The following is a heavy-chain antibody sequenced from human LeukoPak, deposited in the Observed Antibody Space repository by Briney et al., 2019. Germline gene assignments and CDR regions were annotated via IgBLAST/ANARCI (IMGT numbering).Heavy chain of an antibody. Sequence: GGSLRLSCAASGFTFSSYDMHWVRQATGKGLEWVSAIGTAGDTYYPGSVKGRFTISRENAKNSLYLQMNSLRAGDTAVYYCARGLYASGSCNFDYWGQGTLVTVSS. CDR3: ARGLYASGSCNFDY. CDR2: IGTAGDT. V-gene: IGHV3-13*04. D-gene: IGHD3-10*01. CDR1: GFTFSSYD. J-gene: IGHJ4*02.